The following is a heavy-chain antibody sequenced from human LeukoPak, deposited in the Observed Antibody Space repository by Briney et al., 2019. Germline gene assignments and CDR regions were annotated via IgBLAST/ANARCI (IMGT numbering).Heavy chain of an antibody. J-gene: IGHJ4*02. CDR3: ARDAGARTPYYFDY. V-gene: IGHV1-18*01. Sequence: ASVKVSCKASGYTFTSYGISWVRQAPGQGLEWMGWISAYNGNTNYAQKLQGRVTMTTDTSTSTAYMELRSLRSDDTAVYYCARDAGARTPYYFDYWGQGTLVTVSS. CDR1: GYTFTSYG. CDR2: ISAYNGNT. D-gene: IGHD7-27*01.